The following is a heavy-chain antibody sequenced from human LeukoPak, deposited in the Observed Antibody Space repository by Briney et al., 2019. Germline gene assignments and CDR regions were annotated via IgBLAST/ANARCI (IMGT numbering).Heavy chain of an antibody. CDR1: GGSISSYY. V-gene: IGHV4-59*01. CDR2: IPYRGST. D-gene: IGHD7-27*01. Sequence: SGTLCLTCTVSGGSISSYYWSWIRQPPGKGLDWIGYIPYRGSTNYNPSLKRRVTILVDASKNQFYLKLSSVTAADTAVYYCARIVLTGAWYFDYWGQGTLVTVSS. CDR3: ARIVLTGAWYFDY. J-gene: IGHJ4*02.